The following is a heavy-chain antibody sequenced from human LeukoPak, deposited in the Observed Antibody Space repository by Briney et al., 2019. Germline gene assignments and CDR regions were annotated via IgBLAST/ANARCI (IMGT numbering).Heavy chain of an antibody. D-gene: IGHD2-8*01. V-gene: IGHV3-7*01. Sequence: GGSLRLSCAASGFTFSRYWMSWVRQAPGKGLEWVANIKEDGGEKFHVDSVKGRFTISRDNAKKSLYLQMNSLRAEDAAVYFCARVLGCTNGVCHDAFDIWGQGTVVTVSS. CDR2: IKEDGGEK. CDR3: ARVLGCTNGVCHDAFDI. J-gene: IGHJ3*02. CDR1: GFTFSRYW.